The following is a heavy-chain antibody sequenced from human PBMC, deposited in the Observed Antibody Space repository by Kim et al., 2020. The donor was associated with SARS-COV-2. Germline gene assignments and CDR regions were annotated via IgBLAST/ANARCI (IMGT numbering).Heavy chain of an antibody. Sequence: SVKISCKASGGTFSSYAISRVRQAPGQGLEWMGGIIPIFGTANYAQKFQGRVTITADESTSTAYMELSSLRSEDTAVSYCARGGNYHDSIGYGVYGMDVWGQGTTVTVSS. V-gene: IGHV1-69*13. J-gene: IGHJ6*02. D-gene: IGHD3-22*01. CDR1: GGTFSSYA. CDR3: ARGGNYHDSIGYGVYGMDV. CDR2: IIPIFGTA.